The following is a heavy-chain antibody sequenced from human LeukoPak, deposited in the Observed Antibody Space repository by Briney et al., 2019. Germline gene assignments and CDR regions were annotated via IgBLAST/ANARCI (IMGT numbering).Heavy chain of an antibody. CDR2: ISSGSSTI. CDR1: GFTFSPYS. J-gene: IGHJ4*02. CDR3: AKEYRYGDYVVGY. Sequence: GGSLRLSCAASGFTFSPYSMNWVRQAPGKGLEWVSYISSGSSTIYYADSVKGRFTISRDNARKSLYLQMNSLRAEDTAVYYCAKEYRYGDYVVGYWGQGTLVTVSS. V-gene: IGHV3-48*04. D-gene: IGHD4-17*01.